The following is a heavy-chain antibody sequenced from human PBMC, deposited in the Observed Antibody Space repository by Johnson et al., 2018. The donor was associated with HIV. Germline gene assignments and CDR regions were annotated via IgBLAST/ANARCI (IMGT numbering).Heavy chain of an antibody. J-gene: IGHJ3*02. Sequence: VHLVDAGGGLVPLGGSPRISCASSAFKYAASGLAFSNYAVKWVSRINSDGSSTSYADSAKGRFTISRDSAKNTLYLQMNSLRAEDTALYYCARDEGLDYGASLGAFDIWGQGTMVTVS. CDR2: INSDGSST. D-gene: IGHD4-17*01. V-gene: IGHV3-74*01. CDR3: ARDEGLDYGASLGAFDI. CDR1: AFKYAASG.